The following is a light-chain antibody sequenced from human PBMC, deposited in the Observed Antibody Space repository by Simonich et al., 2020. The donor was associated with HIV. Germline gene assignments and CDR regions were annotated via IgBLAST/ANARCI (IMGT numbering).Light chain of an antibody. V-gene: IGKV3-15*01. CDR3: QQYNNWRT. CDR1: QSVSSK. CDR2: GAS. J-gene: IGKJ1*01. Sequence: EIVMTQSPATLSVSPGERATRSCRASQSVSSKLAWYQQKPGQAPRLLIYGASTRATGIPARFRGSGSGTEFTLTISSMQSEDFAVYYCQQYNNWRTFGQGTKVEIK.